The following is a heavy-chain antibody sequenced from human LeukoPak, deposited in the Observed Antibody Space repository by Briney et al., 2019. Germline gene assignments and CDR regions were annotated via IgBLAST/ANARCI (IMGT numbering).Heavy chain of an antibody. CDR2: INPNSGGT. D-gene: IGHD2-15*01. CDR1: GYTFTGYY. V-gene: IGHV1-2*02. CDR3: ARDRVAREDAFDI. Sequence: ASVKVSCKASGYTFTGYYMHWVRQAPGQGLEWMGWINPNSGGTNYAQKFQGRVTMTRDTSISTAYMELSRLRSDDTAVYYCARDRVAREDAFDIWGQGTMVTVSS. J-gene: IGHJ3*02.